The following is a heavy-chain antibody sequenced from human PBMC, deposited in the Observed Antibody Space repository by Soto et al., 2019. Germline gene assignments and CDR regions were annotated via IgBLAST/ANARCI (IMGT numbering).Heavy chain of an antibody. CDR3: ARGLGFVAGGDIDI. CDR2: INHSDSP. J-gene: IGHJ3*02. Sequence: QVQLQQWGAGLLKPSETLSLTCGVYDGSFSGYYWTWIRQPPGKGLEWIGEINHSDSPNYNPSLKSRVTISVDTSKNQFSLKLSSVTAADTAVYYCARGLGFVAGGDIDIWGQGTMVTVSS. D-gene: IGHD6-19*01. V-gene: IGHV4-34*01. CDR1: DGSFSGYY.